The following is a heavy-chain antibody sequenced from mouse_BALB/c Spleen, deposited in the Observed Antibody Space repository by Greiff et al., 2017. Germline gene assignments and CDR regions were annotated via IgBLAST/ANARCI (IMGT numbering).Heavy chain of an antibody. V-gene: IGHV1-26*01. Sequence: EVQLQQSGPELVKTGASVKISCKASGYSFTGYYMHWVKQSHGKSLEWIGYISCYNGATSYNQKFKGKAKLTSDKSSSTAYMELSSLTSEDSAVYYCARWEVRQGMDYWGQGTSVTVSS. D-gene: IGHD2-14*01. CDR2: ISCYNGAT. CDR3: ARWEVRQGMDY. J-gene: IGHJ4*01. CDR1: GYSFTGYY.